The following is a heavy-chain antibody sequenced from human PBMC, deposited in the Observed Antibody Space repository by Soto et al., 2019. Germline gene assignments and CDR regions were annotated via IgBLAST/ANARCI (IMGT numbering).Heavy chain of an antibody. Sequence: PSETLSLTCAVYGGSFSGYYWSWIRQPPGKGLEWIGEINHRRNTNYNPSLKSRVTISVDTSKNQFSLRLSSVTAADTAVYYCARHGHWAPLDDWGQGTLVTVSS. J-gene: IGHJ4*02. CDR3: ARHGHWAPLDD. CDR2: INHRRNT. CDR1: GGSFSGYY. V-gene: IGHV4-34*01. D-gene: IGHD3-16*01.